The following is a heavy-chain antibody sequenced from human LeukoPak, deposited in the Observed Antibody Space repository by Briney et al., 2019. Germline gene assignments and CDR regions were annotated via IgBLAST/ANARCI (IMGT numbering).Heavy chain of an antibody. Sequence: GASVKVSCKASGYTFTGYYMHWVRQAPGQGLEWMGIINPSGGSTSYAQKFQGRVTMTRDMSTSTVYMELSSLRSEDTAVYYCARGKGYCSSTSCSAYDYWGQGTLVTVSS. CDR3: ARGKGYCSSTSCSAYDY. D-gene: IGHD2-2*01. CDR2: INPSGGST. J-gene: IGHJ4*02. V-gene: IGHV1-46*01. CDR1: GYTFTGYY.